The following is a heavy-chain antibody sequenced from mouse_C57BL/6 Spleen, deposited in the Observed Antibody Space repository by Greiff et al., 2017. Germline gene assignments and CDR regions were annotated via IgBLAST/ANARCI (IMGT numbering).Heavy chain of an antibody. D-gene: IGHD2-14*01. CDR1: GFTFSSYA. CDR2: ISDGGSYT. Sequence: VQLKESGGGLVKPGGSLKLSCAASGFTFSSYAMSWVRQTPEKRLEWVATISDGGSYTYYPDNVKGRFTISRDNAKNNLYLQMSHLKSEDTAMYYCARDNDWYDRFAYWGQGTLVTVSA. V-gene: IGHV5-4*01. CDR3: ARDNDWYDRFAY. J-gene: IGHJ3*01.